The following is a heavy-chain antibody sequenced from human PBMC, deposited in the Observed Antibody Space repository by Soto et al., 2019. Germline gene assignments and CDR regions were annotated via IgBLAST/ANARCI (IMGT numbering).Heavy chain of an antibody. Sequence: QVQLVQSGTEVKKTGSSVKVSCKASGGTFCTFGISWERQAPGQALEWMGGIIPFFGSARYSQKFEDRITITADESTNTVDIVIMSLTTEDTATYYCAKSVLVVAGDKNYYDVCVQGALVSDSS. V-gene: IGHV1-69*01. CDR2: IIPFFGSA. D-gene: IGHD3-22*01. J-gene: IGHJ4*02. CDR1: GGTFCTFG. CDR3: AKSVLVVAGDKNYYDV.